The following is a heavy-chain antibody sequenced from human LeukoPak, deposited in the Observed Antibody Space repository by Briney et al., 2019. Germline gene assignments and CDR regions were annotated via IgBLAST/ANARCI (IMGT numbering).Heavy chain of an antibody. Sequence: PGGSLRLSCAASGFTFSSYAMHWVRQAPGKGLEWVAVISYDGSNKDYADSVKGRFTISRDNAKNSLSLQMNSLRHEDTAVYYCARDVRFYFDNWGQGTLVTVSS. V-gene: IGHV3-30-3*01. CDR1: GFTFSSYA. CDR3: ARDVRFYFDN. CDR2: ISYDGSNK. J-gene: IGHJ4*02.